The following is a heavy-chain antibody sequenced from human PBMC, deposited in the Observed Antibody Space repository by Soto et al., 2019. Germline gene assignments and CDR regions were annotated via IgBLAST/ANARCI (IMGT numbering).Heavy chain of an antibody. CDR2: IIPIFATE. CDR1: GGTFSTYA. V-gene: IGHV1-69*13. D-gene: IGHD3-22*01. CDR3: AVHNYYDSSGYLNY. Sequence: SVKVSCKASGGTFSTYAINWARQAPGQGLEWVGGIIPIFATENYAQKFQGRVTITADESTSSAYMELSSLRSEDTAVYYCAVHNYYDSSGYLNYWGQGTLVTVSS. J-gene: IGHJ4*02.